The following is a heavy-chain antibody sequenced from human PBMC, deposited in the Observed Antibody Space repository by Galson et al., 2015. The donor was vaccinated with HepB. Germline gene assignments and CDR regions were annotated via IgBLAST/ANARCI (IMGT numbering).Heavy chain of an antibody. CDR2: IRYDGSNK. CDR1: GFTFSSYG. J-gene: IGHJ4*02. Sequence: CAASGFTFSSYGMHWVRQAPGKGLEWVAFIRYDGSNKYYADSVKGRFTISRDNSKNTLYLQMNSLRAEDTAVYYCAKDRIAAAGTLDYWGQGTLVTVSS. D-gene: IGHD6-13*01. CDR3: AKDRIAAAGTLDY. V-gene: IGHV3-30*02.